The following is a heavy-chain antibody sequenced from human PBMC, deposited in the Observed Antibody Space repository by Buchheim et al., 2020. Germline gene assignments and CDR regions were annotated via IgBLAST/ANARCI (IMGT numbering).Heavy chain of an antibody. J-gene: IGHJ6*02. CDR2: ISSSSSYI. D-gene: IGHD3-22*01. V-gene: IGHV3-21*01. Sequence: EVQLVESGGGLVKPGGSLRLSCAASGFTFSSYSMNWVRQAPGKGLEWVSSISSSSSYIYYADSVKGRFTISRDNAKNSLYLQMNSLRAEDTAVYYCARAYGGYYPAHYYYYGMDVWGQGTT. CDR1: GFTFSSYS. CDR3: ARAYGGYYPAHYYYYGMDV.